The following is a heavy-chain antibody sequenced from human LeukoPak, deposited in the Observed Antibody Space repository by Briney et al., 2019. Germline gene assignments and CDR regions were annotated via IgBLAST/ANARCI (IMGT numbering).Heavy chain of an antibody. V-gene: IGHV4-39*07. J-gene: IGHJ4*02. CDR1: GGSISSSSYY. CDR3: ARGPIPDY. CDR2: IYYSGST. Sequence: SETLSLTCTVSGGSISSSSYYWGWIRQPPGKGLEWIGSIYYSGSTYYNPSLKSRVTISVDTSKNQFSLKLSSVTAEDTAVYYCARGPIPDYWGQGTLVTVSS. D-gene: IGHD2-2*02.